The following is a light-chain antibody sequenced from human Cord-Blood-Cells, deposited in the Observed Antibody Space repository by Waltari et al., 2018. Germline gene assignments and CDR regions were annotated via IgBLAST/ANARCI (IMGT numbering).Light chain of an antibody. CDR3: QQYNSYWT. CDR2: DAS. J-gene: IGKJ1*01. V-gene: IGKV1-5*01. Sequence: DIQMTQSPSTLSASVGDRVTITCRASQSISSWLAGYQQKPGKAPKLLSYDASSLESGVPSRFSGSGSGTEFTITISSLQPDDFATYYCQQYNSYWTFGQGTKVEIK. CDR1: QSISSW.